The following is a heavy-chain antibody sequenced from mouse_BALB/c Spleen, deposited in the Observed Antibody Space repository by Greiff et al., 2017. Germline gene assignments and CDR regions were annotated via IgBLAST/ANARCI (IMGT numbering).Heavy chain of an antibody. D-gene: IGHD2-4*01. V-gene: IGHV2-9*02. CDR1: GFSLTSYG. J-gene: IGHJ2*01. CDR3: ARDRGITTTVTRRDFDY. CDR2: IWAGGST. Sequence: QVQLQQPGPGLVAPSQSLSITCTVSGFSLTSYGVHWVRQPPGKGLEWLGVIWAGGSTNYNSALMSRLSISKDNSKSQVFLKMNSLQTDDTAMYYCARDRGITTTVTRRDFDYWGQGTTLTVSS.